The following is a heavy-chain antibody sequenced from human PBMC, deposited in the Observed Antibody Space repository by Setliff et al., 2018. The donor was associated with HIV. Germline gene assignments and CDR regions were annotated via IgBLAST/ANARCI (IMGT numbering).Heavy chain of an antibody. CDR3: AILSYSSG. V-gene: IGHV3-74*01. Sequence: GGSLRLSCAASGFTFSRYWMHWVRQAPGQGLVWVSGINNDTTTTAYADSVKGRFSIPRDNAKNTLYLQMNDLRGEDTAVYYCAILSYSSGWGQGTQVTVSS. CDR1: GFTFSRYW. D-gene: IGHD1-26*01. CDR2: INNDTTTT. J-gene: IGHJ4*02.